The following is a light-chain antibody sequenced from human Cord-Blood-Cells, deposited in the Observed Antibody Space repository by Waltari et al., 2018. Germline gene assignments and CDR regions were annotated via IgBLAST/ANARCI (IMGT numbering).Light chain of an antibody. CDR1: SSDDGGYNY. CDR3: SSYTSSSTLG. V-gene: IGLV2-14*01. CDR2: DVS. J-gene: IGLJ2*01. Sequence: QSALTQPASMSGSPGQSITISCTGTSSDDGGYNYVSWYQQNPAKAPKLRIYDVSTRPSGVANRFFGFKSGKTASLTISGLQAEDEADYYCSSYTSSSTLGFGGGTKLTVL.